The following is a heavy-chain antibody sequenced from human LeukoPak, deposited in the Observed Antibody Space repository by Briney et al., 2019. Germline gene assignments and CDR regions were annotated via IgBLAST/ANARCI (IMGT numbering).Heavy chain of an antibody. D-gene: IGHD1-26*01. CDR2: INHSGST. CDR3: ARDPYSGSYYRLNDAFDI. V-gene: IGHV4-34*01. J-gene: IGHJ3*02. Sequence: SETLSLTCAVYGGSFSGYYRSWIRQPPGKGLEWIGEINHSGSTNYNPSLKSRVTISVDTSKNQFSLKLSSVTAADTAVYYCARDPYSGSYYRLNDAFDIWGQGTMVTVSS. CDR1: GGSFSGYY.